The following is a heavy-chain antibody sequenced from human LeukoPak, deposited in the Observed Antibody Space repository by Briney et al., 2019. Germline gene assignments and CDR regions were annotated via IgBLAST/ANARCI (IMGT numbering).Heavy chain of an antibody. CDR3: ARGPHPYSSGWYHFDY. V-gene: IGHV3-48*03. CDR1: GFTFSSYE. Sequence: PGGSLRLSCAASGFTFSSYEMNWVRQAPGKGLEWVSYIGSSGSTIYYADSVKGRFTISRDNARNSLYLQMNSLRGEDTAVYYCARGPHPYSSGWYHFDYWGQGTLVTVSS. D-gene: IGHD6-19*01. CDR2: IGSSGSTI. J-gene: IGHJ4*02.